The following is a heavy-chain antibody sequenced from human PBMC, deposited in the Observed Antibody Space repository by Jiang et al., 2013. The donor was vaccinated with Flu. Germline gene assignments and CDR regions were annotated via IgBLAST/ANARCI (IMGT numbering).Heavy chain of an antibody. CDR3: ARTRSTNCFDP. V-gene: IGHV3-21*01. CDR2: ITSGSSYI. CDR1: GFTFRSYS. Sequence: VQLLESGGGLVKPGGSLRLSCAASGFTFRSYSMNWVRQAPGKGLEWVSSITSGSSYIYYADSVKGRFTISRDNANNSLSLQMNSLRAEDTAVYYCARTRSTNCFDPWGQGTLVTVSS. D-gene: IGHD3-10*01. J-gene: IGHJ5*02.